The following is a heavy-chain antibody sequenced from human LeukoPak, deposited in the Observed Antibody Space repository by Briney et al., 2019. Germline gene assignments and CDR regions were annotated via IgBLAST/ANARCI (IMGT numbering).Heavy chain of an antibody. J-gene: IGHJ6*02. V-gene: IGHV1-2*02. CDR3: ARDLLAYSSSWNYHYGMDV. CDR2: INPNSGGT. CDR1: GYTFTGYY. Sequence: ASVKVSCKASGYTFTGYYMHWVRQAPGQGLEWMGWINPNSGGTNYAQKFQGRVTMTRDTSISTAYMELSRLRSDDTAVYYCARDLLAYSSSWNYHYGMDVWGQGTTVTVSS. D-gene: IGHD6-13*01.